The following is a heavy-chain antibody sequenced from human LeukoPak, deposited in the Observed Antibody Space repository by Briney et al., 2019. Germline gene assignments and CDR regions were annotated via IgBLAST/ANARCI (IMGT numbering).Heavy chain of an antibody. CDR3: AGSIAVAGTIDY. CDR2: IWYDGSNK. CDR1: GFTFSSYG. Sequence: PGRSLRLSCAASGFTFSSYGMHWVRQAPGKGLEWVAVIWYDGSNKYYADSVKGRFTISRDNSKNTLYLQMNSLRAEDTAVYYCAGSIAVAGTIDYWGQGTLVTVSP. V-gene: IGHV3-33*01. D-gene: IGHD6-19*01. J-gene: IGHJ4*02.